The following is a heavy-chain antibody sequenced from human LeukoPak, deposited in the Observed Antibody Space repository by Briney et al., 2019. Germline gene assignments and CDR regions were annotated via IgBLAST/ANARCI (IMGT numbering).Heavy chain of an antibody. D-gene: IGHD3-10*01. CDR2: INHSGST. V-gene: IGHV4-34*01. CDR1: GGSFSGYY. CDR3: ARHRYYYGSGSYSRVDY. Sequence: SETLSLTCAVYGGSFSGYYWSWIRQPPGKGLEWIGEINHSGSTNHNPSPKSRVTISVDTSKNQFSLKLSSVTAADTAVYYCARHRYYYGSGSYSRVDYWGQGTLVTVSS. J-gene: IGHJ4*02.